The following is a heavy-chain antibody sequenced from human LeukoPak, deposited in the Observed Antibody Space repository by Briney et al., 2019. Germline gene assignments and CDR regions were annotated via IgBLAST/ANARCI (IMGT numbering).Heavy chain of an antibody. CDR2: TSAYNGNT. D-gene: IGHD3-10*01. CDR3: ARERGMVREVPSRPDY. Sequence: WASVKVSCKASGYIFTSYGISWVRQAPGQGLEWMGWTSAYNGNTNSAQQFQGRLSMSTDTSTSTAYMELRSLGSDDTAVYFCARERGMVREVPSRPDYWGQGTLVTVSA. CDR1: GYIFTSYG. V-gene: IGHV1-18*04. J-gene: IGHJ4*02.